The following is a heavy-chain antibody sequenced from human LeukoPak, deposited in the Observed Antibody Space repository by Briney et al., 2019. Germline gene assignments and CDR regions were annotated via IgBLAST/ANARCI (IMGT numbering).Heavy chain of an antibody. J-gene: IGHJ4*02. Sequence: GGSLRLSCAASGFTFSSYAMSWVRQAPGKGLEWVSAISGSGGSTYYADSVKGRFTISRDNSKNTLYLQMNSLRSDDTAVYYCASERGDSSSWNFDYWGQGTLVTVSS. CDR1: GFTFSSYA. V-gene: IGHV3-23*01. CDR3: ASERGDSSSWNFDY. CDR2: ISGSGGST. D-gene: IGHD6-13*01.